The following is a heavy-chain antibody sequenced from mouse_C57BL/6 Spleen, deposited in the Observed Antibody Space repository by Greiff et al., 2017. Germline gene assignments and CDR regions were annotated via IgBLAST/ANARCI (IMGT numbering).Heavy chain of an antibody. CDR1: GYTFTDYY. D-gene: IGHD2-12*01. CDR2: IFPGSGST. J-gene: IGHJ2*01. Sequence: QVQLQQSGPELVKPGASVKISCKASGYTFTDYYINWVKQRPGQGLEWIGWIFPGSGSTYYNEKFKGKATLTVDKSYSTAYMLLSSLTSADSAVYFCARNDRYFDYWGQGTTLTVSS. CDR3: ARNDRYFDY. V-gene: IGHV1-75*01.